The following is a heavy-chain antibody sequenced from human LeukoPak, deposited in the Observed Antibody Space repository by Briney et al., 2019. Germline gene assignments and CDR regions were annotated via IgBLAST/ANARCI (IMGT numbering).Heavy chain of an antibody. J-gene: IGHJ4*02. CDR1: GFTVSSNY. CDR2: ISGSGGST. CDR3: ASRIATSFEY. Sequence: GGSLRLSCAASGFTVSSNYMSWVRQAPGKGLEWVSAISGSGGSTYYADSVKGRFTISRDNSKNTLYLHMSSLRAEDTAVYYCASRIATSFEYWGPGTLVTVSS. D-gene: IGHD6-13*01. V-gene: IGHV3-23*01.